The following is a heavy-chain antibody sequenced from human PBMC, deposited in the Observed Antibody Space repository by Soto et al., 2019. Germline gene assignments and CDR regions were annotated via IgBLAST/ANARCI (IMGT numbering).Heavy chain of an antibody. Sequence: QLQLQESGSGLVKPSQTLSLTCAVSGGSISSGGYSWSWIRQPPGKGLEWIGYIYHSGSTYYNPSLKRRVTISVDRSKNQFSLKLSSVTAADMAVYYCASLRSGWGIDYWGQGTLVTVSS. D-gene: IGHD6-19*01. CDR3: ASLRSGWGIDY. CDR1: GGSISSGGYS. CDR2: IYHSGST. V-gene: IGHV4-30-2*01. J-gene: IGHJ4*02.